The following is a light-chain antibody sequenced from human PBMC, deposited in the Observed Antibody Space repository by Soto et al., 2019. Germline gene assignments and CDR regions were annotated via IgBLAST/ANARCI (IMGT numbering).Light chain of an antibody. J-gene: IGKJ1*01. Sequence: EIVLTQSPATLSLSPGESATLSCRASRSVSSYLAWYQQKPGQAPGLLIYGASSRATGIPARFSGSGSGTEFTLTISSLQSEDFAVYYCQQYNNWPRTFGQGTKVDNK. CDR2: GAS. V-gene: IGKV3-15*01. CDR3: QQYNNWPRT. CDR1: RSVSSY.